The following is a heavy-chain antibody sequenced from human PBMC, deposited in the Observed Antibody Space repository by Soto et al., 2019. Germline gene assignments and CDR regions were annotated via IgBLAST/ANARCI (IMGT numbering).Heavy chain of an antibody. CDR2: INPSGGST. J-gene: IGHJ6*02. CDR3: ARVPRGITIFGVAQYYYGMDV. V-gene: IGHV1-46*01. D-gene: IGHD3-3*01. CDR1: GYTVTSYY. Sequence: ASVKVSCKASGYTVTSYYMHWVRQAPGQGLEWMGIINPSGGSTSYAQKFQGRVTMTRDTSTSTVYMELSSLRSEDTAVYYCARVPRGITIFGVAQYYYGMDVWGQGTTVTVSS.